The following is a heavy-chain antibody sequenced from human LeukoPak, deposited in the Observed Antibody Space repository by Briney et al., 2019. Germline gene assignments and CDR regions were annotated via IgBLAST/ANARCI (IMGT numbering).Heavy chain of an antibody. J-gene: IGHJ4*02. CDR1: GFTFSSYA. V-gene: IGHV3-23*01. Sequence: PGGSLRLSCAASGFTFSSYAMSGVRQAPGKGLELVSAISGSGGSTYYADSVKGRFTISRDNSKNTLYLQMNSLRAEDTAVYYCAKRYLSKGYCSGGSCYSNLDYWGQGTLVTVSS. CDR2: ISGSGGST. D-gene: IGHD2-15*01. CDR3: AKRYLSKGYCSGGSCYSNLDY.